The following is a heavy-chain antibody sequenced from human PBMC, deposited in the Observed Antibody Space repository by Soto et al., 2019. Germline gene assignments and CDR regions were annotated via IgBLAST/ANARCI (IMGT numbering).Heavy chain of an antibody. V-gene: IGHV3-23*01. CDR1: GFTFSNYA. J-gene: IGHJ4*02. D-gene: IGHD5-12*01. Sequence: EVQLLESGGGLVQPGGSLRLSCAASGFTFSNYAMSWVRQAPGKGLEWVSTITGSGGTSYYGDSVKGRFTISRDNSKNTLYLRMNSLRAEDTAVYYCAKDLRRGYGGYDGPEFCGRGALVTVSS. CDR2: ITGSGGTS. CDR3: AKDLRRGYGGYDGPEF.